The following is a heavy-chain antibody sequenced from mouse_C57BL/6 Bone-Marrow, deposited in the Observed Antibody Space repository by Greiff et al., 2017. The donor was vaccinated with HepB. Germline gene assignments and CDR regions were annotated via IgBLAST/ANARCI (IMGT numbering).Heavy chain of an antibody. CDR2: ISNGGGST. D-gene: IGHD2-1*01. V-gene: IGHV5-12*01. Sequence: EVMLVESGGGLVQPGGSLKLSCAASGFTFRDYYMYWVRQTPEKRLEWVAYISNGGGSTHYPDTVKGRFTISRDNAKNTLYLQMSSLKSKDTAMYYCARQGYYGFDYWGQGTTLTVSS. CDR1: GFTFRDYY. CDR3: ARQGYYGFDY. J-gene: IGHJ2*01.